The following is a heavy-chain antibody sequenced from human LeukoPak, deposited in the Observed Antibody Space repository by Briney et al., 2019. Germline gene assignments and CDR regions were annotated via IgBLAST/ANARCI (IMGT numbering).Heavy chain of an antibody. CDR3: ARVDILTGYSFDY. D-gene: IGHD3-9*01. V-gene: IGHV4-34*01. CDR2: INHSGST. Sequence: SETLSLTCAVYGGSFSGYYWGWIRQPPGKGLEWIGEINHSGSTNYNPSLKSRVTISVDTSKNQFSLKLSSVTAADTAVYYCARVDILTGYSFDYWGQGTLVTVSS. CDR1: GGSFSGYY. J-gene: IGHJ4*02.